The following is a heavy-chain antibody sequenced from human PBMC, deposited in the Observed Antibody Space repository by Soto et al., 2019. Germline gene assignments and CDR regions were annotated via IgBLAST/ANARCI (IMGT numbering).Heavy chain of an antibody. J-gene: IGHJ4*02. V-gene: IGHV3-33*01. CDR3: ATTGPY. CDR2: IWFDGSNK. Sequence: GGSLRLSCAASGFTFSSYGMHWVRQAPGKGLEWVAVIWFDGSNKFYADTVKGRFTISRDNSKNTVSLQMNSLRDEDSAAYYCATTGPYWGQGTLVTVSS. CDR1: GFTFSSYG.